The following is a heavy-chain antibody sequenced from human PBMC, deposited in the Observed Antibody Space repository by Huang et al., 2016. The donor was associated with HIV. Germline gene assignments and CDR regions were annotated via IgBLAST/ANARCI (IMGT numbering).Heavy chain of an antibody. D-gene: IGHD3-22*01. CDR3: VRDPRIQSWLNYFDY. CDR1: GFTFSSYW. V-gene: IGHV3-74*01. J-gene: IGHJ4*02. Sequence: EVQLVESGGGLVQPGGSLRLSCAASGFTFSSYWMHWVRQAPGKGLVCVARINSDGSSSGYADSVKGRFTISRDNAKNTLYLQMNSLRAEDTAVYYCVRDPRIQSWLNYFDYWGQGTLVSVSS. CDR2: INSDGSSS.